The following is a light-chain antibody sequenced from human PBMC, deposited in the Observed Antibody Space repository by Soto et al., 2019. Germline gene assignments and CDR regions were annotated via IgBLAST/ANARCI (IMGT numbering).Light chain of an antibody. CDR2: GPS. Sequence: EIVLTQSPGPLSLSPGERATLSCRASQSVPKNYLAWYQQKPGHAPRLLIYGPSTRPTGTPDRFSGSGSGTDFTLTISRLEPEDFAVYYCHQYASSPQTFGQGTKVQIK. CDR1: QSVPKNY. CDR3: HQYASSPQT. V-gene: IGKV3-20*01. J-gene: IGKJ1*01.